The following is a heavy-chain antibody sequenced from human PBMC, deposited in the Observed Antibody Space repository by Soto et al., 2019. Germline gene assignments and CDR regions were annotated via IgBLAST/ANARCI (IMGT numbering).Heavy chain of an antibody. CDR2: INTDGSST. CDR1: GFTFSRFW. Sequence: PGGSLRLSCAASGFTFSRFWMHWVRQAPGKGLVWVSRINTDGSSTTYADSVKGRFTISRDNAKNTLYLQTDSLRAEDTGVYYCTRDPGAYSSTWSFYFDSWGQGTLVTVSS. J-gene: IGHJ4*02. D-gene: IGHD6-13*01. V-gene: IGHV3-74*01. CDR3: TRDPGAYSSTWSFYFDS.